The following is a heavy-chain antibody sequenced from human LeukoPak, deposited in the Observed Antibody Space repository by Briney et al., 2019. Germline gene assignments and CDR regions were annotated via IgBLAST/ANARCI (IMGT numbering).Heavy chain of an antibody. CDR1: RFTFSNYA. J-gene: IGHJ4*02. CDR3: ARDRTRDGYNQGRVFDY. Sequence: GGSLRLSCAASRFTFSNYAMHWVRQAPGKGLEWVAVISYDGSNKYYADSVKGRFTISRDISKNTLYLQMNSLRAEDTAVYYCARDRTRDGYNQGRVFDYWGQGTLVTVSS. D-gene: IGHD5-24*01. CDR2: ISYDGSNK. V-gene: IGHV3-30-3*01.